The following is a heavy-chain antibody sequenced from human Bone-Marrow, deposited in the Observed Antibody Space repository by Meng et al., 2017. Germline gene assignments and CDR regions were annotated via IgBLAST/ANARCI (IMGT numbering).Heavy chain of an antibody. CDR3: ARDIR. CDR2: IFSGGTT. J-gene: IGHJ4*02. CDR1: GFTVSSNY. D-gene: IGHD3-10*01. Sequence: VLLVESGGGLVQAGGSLRLCCAASGFTVSSNYMSWVRQAPGKGLEWVSVIFSGGTTYYADSVQGRFTISRDNSKNTLFLQMNSLRADDTAVYYCARDIRWGQGTLVTVSS. V-gene: IGHV3-66*02.